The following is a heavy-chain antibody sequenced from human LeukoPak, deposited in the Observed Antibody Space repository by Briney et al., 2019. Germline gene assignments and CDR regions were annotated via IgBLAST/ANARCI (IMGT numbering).Heavy chain of an antibody. Sequence: PGRSLKLSCAASGFSFGFYGMHWVRQAPAKGLEWVAAISNDGSQRYYGDSAKGRFTISRDNSKNAVYLQMNSLRPHDTAMYYCSKRRDLGGLDDYWGQGTLVTVSS. V-gene: IGHV3-30*18. D-gene: IGHD3-16*01. CDR3: SKRRDLGGLDDY. CDR1: GFSFGFYG. J-gene: IGHJ4*02. CDR2: ISNDGSQR.